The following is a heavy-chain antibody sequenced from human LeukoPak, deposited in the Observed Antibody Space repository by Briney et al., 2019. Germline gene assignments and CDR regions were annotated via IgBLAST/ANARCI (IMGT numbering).Heavy chain of an antibody. CDR1: GFTFSDSY. V-gene: IGHV3-11*01. CDR2: ISGSGHDI. J-gene: IGHJ4*02. CDR3: AKDRRSIAVAGLDY. Sequence: GGSLRLSCAASGFTFSDSYMTWVRQAPGKGVEWVAYISGSGHDINYSDSVKGRFTISRDNAKNSLYLQMNSLRAEDTALYYCAKDRRSIAVAGLDYWGQGTLVTVSS. D-gene: IGHD6-19*01.